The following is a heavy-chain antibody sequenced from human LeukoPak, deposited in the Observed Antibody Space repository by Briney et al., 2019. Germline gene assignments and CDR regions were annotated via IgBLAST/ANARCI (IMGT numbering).Heavy chain of an antibody. V-gene: IGHV3-33*01. CDR2: IWYDGSNK. J-gene: IGHJ4*02. CDR3: ARDRESSSWYFDY. D-gene: IGHD6-13*01. Sequence: GGSLRLSCAASGFTFSNYAMHWVRQAPGKGLEWVAVIWYDGSNKYYADSVKGRFTISRDNSKNTLYLQMNSLRAEDTAVYYCARDRESSSWYFDYWGQGTLVTVSS. CDR1: GFTFSNYA.